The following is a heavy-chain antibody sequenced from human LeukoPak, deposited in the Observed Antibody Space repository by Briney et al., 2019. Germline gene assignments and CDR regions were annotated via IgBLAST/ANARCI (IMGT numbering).Heavy chain of an antibody. J-gene: IGHJ4*02. Sequence: SETLSLTCTVSGGSISSSSYYWGWIRQPPGKGLEWIGSIYYSGSTYYNPSLKSRVTISVDTSKNQFSLKLSSVTAADTAVYYCARDEGLRADYWGQGTLVTVSS. CDR1: GGSISSSSYY. V-gene: IGHV4-39*07. D-gene: IGHD3-10*01. CDR2: IYYSGST. CDR3: ARDEGLRADY.